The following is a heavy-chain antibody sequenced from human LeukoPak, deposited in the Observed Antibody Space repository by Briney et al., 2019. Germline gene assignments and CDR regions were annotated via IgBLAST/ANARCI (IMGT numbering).Heavy chain of an antibody. CDR1: GESISGFY. J-gene: IGHJ5*02. V-gene: IGHV4-59*12. Sequence: SETLSLTCTVSGESISGFYWTWIRQPPGKGLEWIGYIYYSGSTNYNPSLKSRVTISVDTSKNQFSLKLSSVTAADTAVYYCARDLGSGSYYHNWFDPWGQGTLVTVSS. D-gene: IGHD3-10*01. CDR3: ARDLGSGSYYHNWFDP. CDR2: IYYSGST.